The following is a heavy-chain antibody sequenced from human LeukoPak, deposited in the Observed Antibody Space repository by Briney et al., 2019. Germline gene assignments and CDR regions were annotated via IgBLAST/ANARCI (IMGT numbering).Heavy chain of an antibody. CDR2: VNSDGSST. Sequence: GGSLRLSCAASGFAFSSYWLHWVRQAPGKGLVWVSRVNSDGSSTNYADSVEGRFTVSRDNAKNTLFLQMNSLRAEDTAVYYCARGGSGSYPFDYWGQGTLVTVSS. CDR3: ARGGSGSYPFDY. CDR1: GFAFSSYW. J-gene: IGHJ4*02. D-gene: IGHD1-26*01. V-gene: IGHV3-74*01.